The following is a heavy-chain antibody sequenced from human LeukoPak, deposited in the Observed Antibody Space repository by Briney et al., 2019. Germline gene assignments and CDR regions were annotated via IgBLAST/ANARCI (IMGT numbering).Heavy chain of an antibody. V-gene: IGHV6-1*01. CDR3: ARGSHSSFDY. CDR1: GDSLSHNNVA. CDR2: TYYRPKFNT. D-gene: IGHD3-10*01. J-gene: IGHJ4*02. Sequence: SQTLSLTCAISGDSLSHNNVAWNWIRQSPSRGLEWLGRTYYRPKFNTDYAVSVKSRIAINSDTSKNQFSLQLNSVTPEDTGVYYCARGSHSSFDYWGQGTLVTVSS.